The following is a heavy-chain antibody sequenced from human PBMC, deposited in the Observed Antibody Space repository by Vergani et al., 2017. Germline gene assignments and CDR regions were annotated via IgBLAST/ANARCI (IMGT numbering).Heavy chain of an antibody. CDR1: GFTFSSYG. D-gene: IGHD3-22*01. V-gene: IGHV3-30*18. Sequence: QVQLVESGGGVVQPGRSLRLSCAASGFTFSSYGMHWVRQAPGKGLEWVAVISYDGSNKYYADSVKGRFTISRDNSKNTLYLQMNSLRAEDTAVYYCAKDRDSSGIDYYHYGMDVWGQGTTVTVSS. J-gene: IGHJ6*02. CDR3: AKDRDSSGIDYYHYGMDV. CDR2: ISYDGSNK.